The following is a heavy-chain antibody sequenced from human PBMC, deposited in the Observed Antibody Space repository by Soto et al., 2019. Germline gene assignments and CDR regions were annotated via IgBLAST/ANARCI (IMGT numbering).Heavy chain of an antibody. D-gene: IGHD6-13*01. J-gene: IGHJ4*02. V-gene: IGHV3-21*01. CDR1: GFTFSSYS. Sequence: PGGSLRLSCAASGFTFSSYSMNWVRQAPGKGLEWVSSISSSSSYMYYADSVKGRFTISRDNAKNSLYLQMNSLRAEDTAVYYCARDDVTAAGIDYWGQGTLVTVSS. CDR3: ARDDVTAAGIDY. CDR2: ISSSSSYM.